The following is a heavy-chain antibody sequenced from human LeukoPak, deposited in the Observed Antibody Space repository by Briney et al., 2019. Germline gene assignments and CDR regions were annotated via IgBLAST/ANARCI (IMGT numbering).Heavy chain of an antibody. V-gene: IGHV4-59*12. CDR3: ARVRDYGHKFDP. Sequence: PSETLSLTCTVSGGSISSYYWTWIRQPPGKGLEWIGNIYYSGSTFYSPSLKSRVTISVDTSKNQFSLKLSSVTAADTAVYYCARVRDYGHKFDPWGQGTLVTVSS. CDR1: GGSISSYY. D-gene: IGHD4-17*01. J-gene: IGHJ5*02. CDR2: IYYSGST.